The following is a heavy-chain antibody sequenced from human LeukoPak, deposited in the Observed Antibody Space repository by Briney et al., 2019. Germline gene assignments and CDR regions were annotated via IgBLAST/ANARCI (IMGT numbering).Heavy chain of an antibody. CDR2: IKQDGSEK. J-gene: IGHJ4*02. V-gene: IGHV3-7*01. CDR1: GFTLSSHW. D-gene: IGHD3-9*01. Sequence: GGSLRLPCAPSGFTLSSHWLSSVPQAPAQAPERVPNIKQDGSEKYYVDSVKGRFTISRDNAKNSLYLQMNSLRAEDTAVYYCARGPRLRYFDWSGNYWGQGTLVTVSS. CDR3: ARGPRLRYFDWSGNY.